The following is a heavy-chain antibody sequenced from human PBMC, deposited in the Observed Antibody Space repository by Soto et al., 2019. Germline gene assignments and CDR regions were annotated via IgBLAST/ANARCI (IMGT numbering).Heavy chain of an antibody. V-gene: IGHV3-48*03. D-gene: IGHD5-12*01. CDR2: IGSSGSTR. CDR3: AREGGYSGYDLAYYYYYYGMDV. Sequence: GGSLRLSCAASGFTFSDYEMNWVRQTPGKGLEWVSYIGSSGSTRIYADSAKGRFTVSRDNAKNSLYLQMNSLRDEDQAVYYCAREGGYSGYDLAYYYYYYGMDVLGQGTTVTV. J-gene: IGHJ6*02. CDR1: GFTFSDYE.